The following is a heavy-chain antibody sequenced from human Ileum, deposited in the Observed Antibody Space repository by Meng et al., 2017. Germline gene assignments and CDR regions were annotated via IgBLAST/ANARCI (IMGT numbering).Heavy chain of an antibody. CDR1: GGSISSGGYY. CDR2: IYYSGTT. D-gene: IGHD6-13*01. Sequence: VQLQESGPGLVKASQTLSRTCTVSGGSISSGGYYWSWIRQHPGKGLEWIGYIYYSGTTYYNPSLKSRVTISVDTSKNQFSLKLSSVTAADTAVYYCAREPPAAAGTGADYWGQGTLVTVSS. CDR3: AREPPAAAGTGADY. J-gene: IGHJ4*02. V-gene: IGHV4-31*03.